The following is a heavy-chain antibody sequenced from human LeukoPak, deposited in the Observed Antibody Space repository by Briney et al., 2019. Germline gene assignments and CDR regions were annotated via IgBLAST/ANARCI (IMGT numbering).Heavy chain of an antibody. CDR1: GYSISSGYY. CDR2: IYHSGST. D-gene: IGHD4-17*01. CDR3: ARGVDHYGDAFDS. V-gene: IGHV4-38-2*02. Sequence: SETLSLTCTVSGYSISSGYYWGWIRQPPGKGLEWIGSIYHSGSTYYNPSLKSRVTISVDTSKNQFSLKLSSVTAADTAVYYCARGVDHYGDAFDSWGQGSMVTVYS. J-gene: IGHJ3*02.